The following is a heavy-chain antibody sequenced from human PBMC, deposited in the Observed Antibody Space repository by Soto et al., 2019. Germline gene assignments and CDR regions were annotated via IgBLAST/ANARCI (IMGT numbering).Heavy chain of an antibody. Sequence: EVQLLESGGGLVQPGGSLRLSCEASGFTFTNYGMSWLRQAPGKGLEWLATVSIGGDNLHYADSVKGRFTISRDNSRNYLYLPIHRLRDEDMAVYYCASDRCWEAYCAHGGRGTLVTVTS. CDR2: VSIGGDNL. D-gene: IGHD1-26*01. CDR3: ASDRCWEAYCAH. V-gene: IGHV3-23*01. CDR1: GFTFTNYG. J-gene: IGHJ1*01.